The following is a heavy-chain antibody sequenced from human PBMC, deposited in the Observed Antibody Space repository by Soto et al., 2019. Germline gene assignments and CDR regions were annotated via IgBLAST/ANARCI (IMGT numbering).Heavy chain of an antibody. Sequence: PGESLKISCKVSGYSFTSYWIGWLRQMPGKGLEWMGIIYPGDSDTRYSPSFQGQVTISADKSISTAYLQWSSLKASDTAMYYCARLGAAPYYYYGMDVWGQGTTVTVSS. J-gene: IGHJ6*02. CDR3: ARLGAAPYYYYGMDV. V-gene: IGHV5-51*01. D-gene: IGHD2-15*01. CDR1: GYSFTSYW. CDR2: IYPGDSDT.